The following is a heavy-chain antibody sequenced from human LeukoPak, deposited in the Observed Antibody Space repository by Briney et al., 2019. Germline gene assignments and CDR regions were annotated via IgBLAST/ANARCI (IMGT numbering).Heavy chain of an antibody. V-gene: IGHV3-48*04. Sequence: GGSLRLSCAASGFTFSSYSMNWVRQAPGKGLEWVSYISSSSSTIYYADSVKGRFTISRDNAKNSLYLQMNSLRAEDTAVYYCARVNHRLLWYGELFYWGQGTLVTVS. J-gene: IGHJ4*02. CDR1: GFTFSSYS. CDR3: ARVNHRLLWYGELFY. CDR2: ISSSSSTI. D-gene: IGHD3-10*01.